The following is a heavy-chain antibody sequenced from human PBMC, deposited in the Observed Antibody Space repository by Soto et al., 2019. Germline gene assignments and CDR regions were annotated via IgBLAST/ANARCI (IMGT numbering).Heavy chain of an antibody. Sequence: SETLSLTCAVYGGFLSESYWTWIRQPPGKGLEWIGEINHVGGTNYSPSLKSRVTMSVDASQNQFSLRLISVTAADTAMYFCVRIRYQLPSSVLWLDPWGQGTPVTVSS. D-gene: IGHD3-16*01. CDR1: GGFLSESY. J-gene: IGHJ5*02. CDR3: VRIRYQLPSSVLWLDP. CDR2: INHVGGT. V-gene: IGHV4-34*01.